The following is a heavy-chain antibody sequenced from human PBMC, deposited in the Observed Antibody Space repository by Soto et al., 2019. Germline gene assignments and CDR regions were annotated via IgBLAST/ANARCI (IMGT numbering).Heavy chain of an antibody. CDR2: IGTAGDT. V-gene: IGHV3-13*01. J-gene: IGHJ6*02. Sequence: GGSLRLSCAASGFTFSRYDMHWVRQATGKGLEWVSAIGTAGDTYYPGSVKGRFTISRENAKNSLYLQMKSLRAEETAVYYCARVRRTVATIEGRYYYYYYGMDVWGQGTTVTVSS. CDR1: GFTFSRYD. D-gene: IGHD5-12*01. CDR3: ARVRRTVATIEGRYYYYYYGMDV.